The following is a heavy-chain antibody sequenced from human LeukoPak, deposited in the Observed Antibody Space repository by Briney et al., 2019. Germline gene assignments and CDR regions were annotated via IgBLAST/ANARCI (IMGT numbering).Heavy chain of an antibody. CDR2: IYYSGST. CDR1: GASISSYY. V-gene: IGHV4-59*01. CDR3: AREGLVNWFDP. J-gene: IGHJ5*02. Sequence: SETLFLTCTVSGASISSYYWSWIRQPPGKGLEWIGYIYYSGSTNYNPSLKSRVTISIDTSKNQFSLKLSSVTAANTAVYYCAREGLVNWFDPWGQGTLVTVSS. D-gene: IGHD6-19*01.